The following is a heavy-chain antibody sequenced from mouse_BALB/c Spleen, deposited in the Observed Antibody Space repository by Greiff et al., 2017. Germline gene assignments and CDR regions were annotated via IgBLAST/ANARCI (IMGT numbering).Heavy chain of an antibody. V-gene: IGHV3-8*02. Sequence: ESGPSLVKPSQTLSLTCSVTGDSITSGYWNWIRKFPGNKLEYMGYISYSGSTYYNPSLKSRISITRDTSKNQYYLQLNSVTTEDTATYYCARWKSTMITTEAMDYWGQGTSVTVSS. D-gene: IGHD2-4*01. CDR1: GDSITSGY. CDR2: ISYSGST. J-gene: IGHJ4*01. CDR3: ARWKSTMITTEAMDY.